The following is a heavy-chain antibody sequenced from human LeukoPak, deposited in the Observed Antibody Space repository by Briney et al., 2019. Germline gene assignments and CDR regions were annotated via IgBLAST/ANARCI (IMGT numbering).Heavy chain of an antibody. Sequence: HPGGSLRLSCAASGFTFSSYAMSWVRQAPGKGLEWVSAISGGGFSTYYADSVRGRFIISRDNSKNTLYVQMNSLRAEDTAVYYCATRCLSNVDYWGQGTLVTVSS. V-gene: IGHV3-23*01. CDR1: GFTFSSYA. CDR3: ATRCLSNVDY. CDR2: ISGGGFST. J-gene: IGHJ4*02. D-gene: IGHD5-24*01.